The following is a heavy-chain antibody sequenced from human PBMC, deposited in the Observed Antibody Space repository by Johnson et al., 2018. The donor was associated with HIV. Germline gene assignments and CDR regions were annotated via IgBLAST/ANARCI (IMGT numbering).Heavy chain of an antibody. V-gene: IGHV3-30*18. CDR2: IAHDESIT. CDR1: GFTFSSYD. D-gene: IGHD6-6*01. J-gene: IGHJ3*02. CDR3: AKDRRTYSSSSDALDI. Sequence: QEKLVESGGGVVQPGRSLRLSCAASGFTFSSYDMHWVRQPPGKGLEWVAFIAHDESITHYADSVKGRFTMSRDNSKKPLYLQMNSLRAEDTAVYYCAKDRRTYSSSSDALDIWGQVTMVTVSS.